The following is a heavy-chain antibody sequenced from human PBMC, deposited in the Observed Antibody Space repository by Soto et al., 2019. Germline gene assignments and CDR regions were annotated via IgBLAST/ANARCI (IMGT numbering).Heavy chain of an antibody. CDR3: ARGDYYDISGPFLDVFDI. CDR2: IKQDGSEK. Sequence: EVHLVESGGGLVQPGGSLRLSCAASGFTFSSYWMSWVRQAPGKGLEWVANIKQDGSEKWYVDSVKGRFTMSRDNAKNSLYLQMNSLRAEDTAVYCCARGDYYDISGPFLDVFDIWGKGTMVTVSS. D-gene: IGHD3-22*01. V-gene: IGHV3-7*04. J-gene: IGHJ3*02. CDR1: GFTFSSYW.